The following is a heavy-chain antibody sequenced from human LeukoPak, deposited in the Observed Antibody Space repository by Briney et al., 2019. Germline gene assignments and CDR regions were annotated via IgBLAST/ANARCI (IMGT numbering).Heavy chain of an antibody. D-gene: IGHD2-21*01. Sequence: GESLKIPCKGSGYSFPSYWIGWVRQMPGKGLDWMGIIYPGDSDTRYSPSFQGQVTISDDKSISTAYLQWSSLKASDTAMYYCAREHRAWFDPWGQGTLVTVSS. CDR3: AREHRAWFDP. V-gene: IGHV5-51*01. J-gene: IGHJ5*02. CDR2: IYPGDSDT. CDR1: GYSFPSYW.